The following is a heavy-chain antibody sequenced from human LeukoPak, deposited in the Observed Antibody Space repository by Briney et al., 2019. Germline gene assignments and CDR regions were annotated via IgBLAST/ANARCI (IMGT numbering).Heavy chain of an antibody. CDR3: ASEAFCASGNCYLQRVAS. CDR2: IDPKTGNT. Sequence: ASVKVSCKPSGYTLNAYYMHWVRQAPGQGLEWVGWIDPKTGNTRYAQKFQGRVTSTRDTPIGTVYMELSSLKSDDTAVYYCASEAFCASGNCYLQRVASWGPGTLVTVSS. CDR1: GYTLNAYY. J-gene: IGHJ4*02. D-gene: IGHD3-22*01. V-gene: IGHV1-2*02.